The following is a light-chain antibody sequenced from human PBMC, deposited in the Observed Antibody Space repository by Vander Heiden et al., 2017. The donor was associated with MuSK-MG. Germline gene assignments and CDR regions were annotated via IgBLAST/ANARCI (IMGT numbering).Light chain of an antibody. CDR2: GAS. V-gene: IGKV1-9*01. J-gene: IGKJ5*01. Sequence: DVQLTQSPSLLSAFVGDTVSITCRASQGISFYLAWYQVKPGQAPKLLIYGASTLQSGVPSRFSGSGSGTGFTLTISSLRPEDFATYYCQQLHSYPIIFGQGTRLEIK. CDR3: QQLHSYPII. CDR1: QGISFY.